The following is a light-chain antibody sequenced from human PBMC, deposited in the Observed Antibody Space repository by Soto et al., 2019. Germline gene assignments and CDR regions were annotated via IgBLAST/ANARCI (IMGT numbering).Light chain of an antibody. CDR3: QLYNRYWT. V-gene: IGKV1-5*03. Sequence: DIQMTQSPSTVSASVGDRVTITCRASQSISTWLAWYQHKPGEDPKLLIYKASSLESGVPSKFSGSGSGTEFTLTISSLEPDDFVTYYCQLYNRYWTFGQGTKVEVK. CDR2: KAS. J-gene: IGKJ1*01. CDR1: QSISTW.